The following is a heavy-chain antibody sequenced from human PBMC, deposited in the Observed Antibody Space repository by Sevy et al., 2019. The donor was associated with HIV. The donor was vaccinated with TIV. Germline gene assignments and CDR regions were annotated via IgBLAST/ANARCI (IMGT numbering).Heavy chain of an antibody. V-gene: IGHV4-59*01. CDR3: ARMNYSASAPGSWFDP. CDR2: VFYSGII. D-gene: IGHD3-10*01. Sequence: SETLSLTCTVSGGSIRSYYWSWIRQPPGKGLEWIGYVFYSGIINYNPSLKSRVTISVDTSKNQFSLKLSSVSAADTALYYCARMNYSASAPGSWFDPWGQGTLVTVSS. CDR1: GGSIRSYY. J-gene: IGHJ5*02.